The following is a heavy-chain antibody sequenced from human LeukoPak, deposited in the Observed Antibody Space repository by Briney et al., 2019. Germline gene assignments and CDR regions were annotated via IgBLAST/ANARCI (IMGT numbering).Heavy chain of an antibody. D-gene: IGHD2-21*01. J-gene: IGHJ6*03. CDR1: GGSISSHY. V-gene: IGHV4-59*11. CDR2: IYYSGST. Sequence: SETLSLTCTVSGGSISSHYWSWIRQPPGKGLEWIGYIYYSGSTNYNPSLKSRVTISVDTSKNQFSLKLSSVTAADTAVYYCARVLSRGILWYHYYYYMDVWGKGTTVTVSS. CDR3: ARVLSRGILWYHYYYYMDV.